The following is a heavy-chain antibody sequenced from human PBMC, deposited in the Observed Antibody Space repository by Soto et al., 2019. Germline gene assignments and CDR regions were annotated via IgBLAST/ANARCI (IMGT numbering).Heavy chain of an antibody. J-gene: IGHJ4*02. V-gene: IGHV4-59*08. Sequence: PSETLSLTCTVSGGSISSYYWSWIRQPPGKGLEWIGYIYYSGSTNYNPSLKSRVTISVDTSKNQLSLKLSSVIAADTAVYYCARRYGYYFDYWGQGTLVTVSS. D-gene: IGHD4-17*01. CDR1: GGSISSYY. CDR3: ARRYGYYFDY. CDR2: IYYSGST.